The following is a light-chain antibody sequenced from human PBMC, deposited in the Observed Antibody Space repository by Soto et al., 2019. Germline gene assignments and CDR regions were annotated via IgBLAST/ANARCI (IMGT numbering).Light chain of an antibody. Sequence: QSALTQPASVSGSPGQSITISCTGTSSDVGSYNLVSWYQQHPGKAPKLMIYEGSKRPSGVSNRFSGSKSGNTASLTISGLHAEDEADYYCCSYAGSSTPNWVFGGGTKLTVL. V-gene: IGLV2-23*01. CDR2: EGS. CDR1: SSDVGSYNL. J-gene: IGLJ3*02. CDR3: CSYAGSSTPNWV.